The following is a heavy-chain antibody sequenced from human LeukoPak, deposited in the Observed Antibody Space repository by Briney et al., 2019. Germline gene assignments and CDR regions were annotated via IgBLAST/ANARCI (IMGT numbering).Heavy chain of an antibody. Sequence: GGSLRLSCVASGFTFSTHAMHWVRQAPGKGLEYVSGITINGGSTYYLNSVEGRFTVSRDNSKNTLFLQMGSLRAEDMAVYYCARAIYGDYASTDYYYYGLDVWGQGTTVTVSS. J-gene: IGHJ6*02. D-gene: IGHD4-17*01. CDR1: GFTFSTHA. CDR3: ARAIYGDYASTDYYYYGLDV. V-gene: IGHV3-64*01. CDR2: ITINGGST.